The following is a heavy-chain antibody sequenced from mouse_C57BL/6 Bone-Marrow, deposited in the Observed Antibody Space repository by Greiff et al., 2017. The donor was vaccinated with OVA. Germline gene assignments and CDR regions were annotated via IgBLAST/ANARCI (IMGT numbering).Heavy chain of an antibody. Sequence: VKLQQPGAELVKPGASVKLSCKASGYTFTSYWMQWVKQRPGQGLEWIGEIDPSDSYTNYNQKFKGKATLTVDTSSSTAYMQLSSLTSEDSAVYYCAILTTVVDWYFDVWGTGTTVTVSS. CDR3: AILTTVVDWYFDV. V-gene: IGHV1-50*01. CDR2: IDPSDSYT. J-gene: IGHJ1*03. D-gene: IGHD1-1*01. CDR1: GYTFTSYW.